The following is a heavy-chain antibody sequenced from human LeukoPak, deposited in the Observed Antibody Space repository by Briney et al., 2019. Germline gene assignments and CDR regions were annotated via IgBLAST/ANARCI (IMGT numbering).Heavy chain of an antibody. CDR2: IKRDGSDQ. Sequence: PGGSLRLSCAASGFTFSSYWMSRVRQAPGEGLEWVANIKRDGSDQYYVDSVKGRFTISRDNAKYSLYLQMNSLRAEDTAVYYCARDGGVGATWEGFDYWGQGILVTVSS. D-gene: IGHD1-26*01. CDR1: GFTFSSYW. V-gene: IGHV3-7*01. CDR3: ARDGGVGATWEGFDY. J-gene: IGHJ4*02.